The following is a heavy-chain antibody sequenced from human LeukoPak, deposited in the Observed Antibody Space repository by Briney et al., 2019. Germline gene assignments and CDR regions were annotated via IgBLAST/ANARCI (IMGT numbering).Heavy chain of an antibody. V-gene: IGHV3-21*01. Sequence: GRSLRLSCAASGFTFSSYGMHWVRQAPGKGLEWVSSISSSSSYIYYADSAKGRFTISRDNAKNSLYLQMNSLRAEDTAVYYCARDLDIVVVPAAYGNYGMDVWGQGTTVTVSS. CDR2: ISSSSSYI. D-gene: IGHD2-2*03. J-gene: IGHJ6*02. CDR1: GFTFSSYG. CDR3: ARDLDIVVVPAAYGNYGMDV.